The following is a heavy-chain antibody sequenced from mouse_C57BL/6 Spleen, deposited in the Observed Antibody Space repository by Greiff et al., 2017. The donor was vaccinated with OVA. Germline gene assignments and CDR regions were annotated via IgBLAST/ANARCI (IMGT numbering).Heavy chain of an antibody. CDR3: ARYAVYYGSSPGYFDV. V-gene: IGHV14-3*01. Sequence: VQLQQSVAELVRSGASVKLSCTASGFNIKNTYMHWVKQRPEQGLEWIGRIDPANGNTKYAPKFQGKATITADTSSNTAYLQLSSLTSEDTAIYYCARYAVYYGSSPGYFDVWGTGTTVTVSS. CDR1: GFNIKNTY. D-gene: IGHD1-1*01. CDR2: IDPANGNT. J-gene: IGHJ1*03.